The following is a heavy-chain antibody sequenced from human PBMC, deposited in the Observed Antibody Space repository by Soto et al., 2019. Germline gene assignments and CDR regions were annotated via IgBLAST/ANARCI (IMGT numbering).Heavy chain of an antibody. V-gene: IGHV4-34*01. Sequence: QVQLQQWGAGLLKTSETLSLTCAVYGGSFSGYYWSWIRQPPGKGLEWIGEINHSGSTNYNPSLKSRVTISVDTSKNQFSLKLSSVTAADTAVYYCASSDVGNWFDPWGQGTLVTVSS. CDR1: GGSFSGYY. J-gene: IGHJ5*02. CDR3: ASSDVGNWFDP. CDR2: INHSGST.